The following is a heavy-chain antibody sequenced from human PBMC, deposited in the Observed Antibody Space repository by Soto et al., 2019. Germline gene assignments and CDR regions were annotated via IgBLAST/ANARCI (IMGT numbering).Heavy chain of an antibody. Sequence: EVQLLESGGGLVQPGGSLRLSCAASGFTFSSYAMSCVRQAAGKGLEWVSAINSRGGSTYYADSVKGRFTISRDSSKNTLYLQMNSLRAEDTAVYYCAKDRSSTSCYAFDYWGQGTLVTVSS. J-gene: IGHJ4*02. V-gene: IGHV3-23*01. CDR3: AKDRSSTSCYAFDY. D-gene: IGHD2-2*01. CDR1: GFTFSSYA. CDR2: INSRGGST.